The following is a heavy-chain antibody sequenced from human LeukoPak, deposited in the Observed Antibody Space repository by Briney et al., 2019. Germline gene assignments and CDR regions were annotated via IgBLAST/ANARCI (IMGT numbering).Heavy chain of an antibody. J-gene: IGHJ3*02. CDR2: INHSGST. D-gene: IGHD6-6*01. CDR3: ARGLRTLIAARPSPFDI. V-gene: IGHV4-34*01. Sequence: SGTLSLTCAVYGGSFSGYYWSWIRQPPGKGLEWFGEINHSGSTNDLPSLKSRVTISVDTSKNQFSLKLSSVTAADTAIYYCARGLRTLIAARPSPFDIWGQGTMVTVPS. CDR1: GGSFSGYY.